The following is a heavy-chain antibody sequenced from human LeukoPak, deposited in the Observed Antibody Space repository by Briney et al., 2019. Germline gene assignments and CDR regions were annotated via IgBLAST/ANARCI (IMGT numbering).Heavy chain of an antibody. J-gene: IGHJ4*02. Sequence: PGGSLRLSCAASGFTFSDYYMSWIRQAPGKGLEWVSYISSSSSYTNYVDSVKGRFTISRDNAKNSLYLQMNSLRPEGTAVYYCARDLYYFGSGMYVPGLPGYWGLGTLVTVSS. D-gene: IGHD3-10*01. CDR1: GFTFSDYY. V-gene: IGHV3-11*06. CDR2: ISSSSSYT. CDR3: ARDLYYFGSGMYVPGLPGY.